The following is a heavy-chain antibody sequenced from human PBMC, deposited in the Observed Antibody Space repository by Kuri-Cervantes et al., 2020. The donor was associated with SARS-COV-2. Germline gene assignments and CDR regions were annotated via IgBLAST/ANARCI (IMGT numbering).Heavy chain of an antibody. CDR3: AKEGPTGYYDSSGYYYDYYYGMDV. CDR2: ISGSGGST. CDR1: GFTFSSYA. V-gene: IGHV3-23*01. Sequence: GESLQISCAASGFTFSSYAMSWVRQAPGKGLEWVSAISGSGGSTYYADSVKGRFTISGDNSKNTLYLQMNSLRAEDTAVYYCAKEGPTGYYDSSGYYYDYYYGMDVWGQGTTVTVSS. D-gene: IGHD3-22*01. J-gene: IGHJ6*02.